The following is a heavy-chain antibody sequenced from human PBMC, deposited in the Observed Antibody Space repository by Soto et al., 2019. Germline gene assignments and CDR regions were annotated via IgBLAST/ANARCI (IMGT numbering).Heavy chain of an antibody. CDR3: AIITLFSYCSGGSCYPRDFDY. CDR2: SSGSGGST. Sequence: EVQLLESGGGLVQPGGSLRLSCAASGFTFSSYAMSWVRQAPGKGLEWVSASSGSGGSTYYADSVKGRFTISRDNSKNTLYLQMNSLRAEDTAVYYCAIITLFSYCSGGSCYPRDFDYWGQGTLVTVSS. V-gene: IGHV3-23*01. D-gene: IGHD2-15*01. J-gene: IGHJ4*02. CDR1: GFTFSSYA.